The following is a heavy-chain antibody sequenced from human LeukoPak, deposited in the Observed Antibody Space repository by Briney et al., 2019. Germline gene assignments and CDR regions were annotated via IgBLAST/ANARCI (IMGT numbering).Heavy chain of an antibody. D-gene: IGHD1-14*01. CDR3: VRIPNNAGFPNWFDP. CDR2: ISGSSDYM. Sequence: PGGSLRLSCAASGFTFSTSTMNWVRQAPGKGLEWVSSISGSSDYMYYADSVKGRFTISRDNAKNSLYLQMNSLRAEDTAVYYCVRIPNNAGFPNWFDPWGQGTVVTVSS. J-gene: IGHJ5*02. V-gene: IGHV3-21*01. CDR1: GFTFSTST.